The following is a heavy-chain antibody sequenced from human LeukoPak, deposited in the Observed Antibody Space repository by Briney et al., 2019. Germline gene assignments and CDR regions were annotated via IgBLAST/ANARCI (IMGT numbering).Heavy chain of an antibody. Sequence: WASVEVSCRASGGTFSSYAISWVRQAPGQGLEWMGGIIPIFGTANYAQKFLGRVTITADESTSTAYMELSSLRSEDTAVYYCARRIGELRYFENWFDPWGQGTLVTVSS. CDR1: GGTFSSYA. CDR2: IIPIFGTA. CDR3: ARRIGELRYFENWFDP. J-gene: IGHJ5*02. D-gene: IGHD3-9*01. V-gene: IGHV1-69*13.